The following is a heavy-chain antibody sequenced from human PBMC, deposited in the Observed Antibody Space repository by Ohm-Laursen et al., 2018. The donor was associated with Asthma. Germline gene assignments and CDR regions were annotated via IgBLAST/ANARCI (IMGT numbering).Heavy chain of an antibody. J-gene: IGHJ4*02. CDR2: ISTASSFI. Sequence: GSLRLSCAASGYTFSRYSIHWVRQVPGKGLEWVASISTASSFIYYADSVRGRFTTSRDNARNSVYLQMNSLRAEDTAVYYCARSSSSWYYGSIPELKFDYWGQGTLVTVSS. CDR1: GYTFSRYS. CDR3: ARSSSSWYYGSIPELKFDY. V-gene: IGHV3-21*04. D-gene: IGHD6-13*01.